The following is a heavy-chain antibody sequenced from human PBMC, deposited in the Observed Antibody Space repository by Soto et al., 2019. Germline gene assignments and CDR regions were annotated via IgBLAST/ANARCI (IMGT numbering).Heavy chain of an antibody. V-gene: IGHV1-3*01. CDR2: INAGNGNT. Sequence: ASVKVSCKASGYTFTSYAMHWVRQAPGQRLEWMGWINAGNGNTKYSQKFQGRVTITRDTSASTAYMELSSLRSEDTAVYYCARDPAPPPYDFWSGFFDYWGQGTLVTVSP. D-gene: IGHD3-3*01. CDR3: ARDPAPPPYDFWSGFFDY. CDR1: GYTFTSYA. J-gene: IGHJ4*02.